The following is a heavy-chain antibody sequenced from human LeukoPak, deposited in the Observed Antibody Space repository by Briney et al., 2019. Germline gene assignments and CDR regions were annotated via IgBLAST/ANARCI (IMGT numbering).Heavy chain of an antibody. D-gene: IGHD1-26*01. CDR2: IYYSGST. J-gene: IGHJ4*02. V-gene: IGHV4-31*03. CDR1: GGFISNGGYY. CDR3: ARARQSGSSNPFDY. Sequence: PSETLSLTCTVSGGFISNGGYYWSWIRQHPGKGLEWIGYIYYSGSTSYNPSLMSRVTISLDTSRNQFSLNLSSVTAADTAVYYCARARQSGSSNPFDYWGQGTLVTVSS.